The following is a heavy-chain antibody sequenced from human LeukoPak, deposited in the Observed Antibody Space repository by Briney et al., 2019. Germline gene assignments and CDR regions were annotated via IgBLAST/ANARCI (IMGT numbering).Heavy chain of an antibody. CDR3: ARVHYYGSGSYSYFDY. CDR2: IYYSGST. J-gene: IGHJ4*02. CDR1: GFTFTSYD. V-gene: IGHV4-39*07. Sequence: GSLRLSCAASGFTFTSYDMSWVRQPPGKGLEWIGSIYYSGSTYYNPSLKSRVTISVDTSKNQFSLKLSSVTAADTAVYYCARVHYYGSGSYSYFDYWGQGTLVTVSS. D-gene: IGHD3-10*01.